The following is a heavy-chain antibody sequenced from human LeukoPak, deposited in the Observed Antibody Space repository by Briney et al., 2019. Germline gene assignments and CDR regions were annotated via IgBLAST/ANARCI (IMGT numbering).Heavy chain of an antibody. CDR3: VGLQWYNWFDP. CDR2: IYHNGST. D-gene: IGHD5-24*01. V-gene: IGHV4-38-2*02. Sequence: SETLSLTCTVSGYSISSGYYWGWIRPPPGKGLEWIGSIYHNGSTYYNPSLKSRVTISVDTSKNQFSLKLSSVTAADTAVYYCVGLQWYNWFDPWGQGTLVTVSS. J-gene: IGHJ5*02. CDR1: GYSISSGYY.